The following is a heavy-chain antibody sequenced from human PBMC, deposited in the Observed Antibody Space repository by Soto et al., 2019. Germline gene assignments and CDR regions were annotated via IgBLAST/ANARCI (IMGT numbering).Heavy chain of an antibody. CDR2: IWYDGSNK. J-gene: IGHJ5*02. Sequence: QVQLVESGGGVVQPGRSLRLSCAASGFTFSSYGMHWVRQAPGKGLEWVAVIWYDGSNKYYADSVKGRFTISRDNSKNTLYLQMNSLRAEDTAVYYCAIERYYYDSSGRRGSWFDPWGQGTLVTDSS. V-gene: IGHV3-33*01. D-gene: IGHD3-22*01. CDR3: AIERYYYDSSGRRGSWFDP. CDR1: GFTFSSYG.